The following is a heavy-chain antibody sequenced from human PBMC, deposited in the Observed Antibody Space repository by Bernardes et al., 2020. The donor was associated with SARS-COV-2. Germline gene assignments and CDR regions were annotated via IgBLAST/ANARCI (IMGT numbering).Heavy chain of an antibody. D-gene: IGHD6-13*01. J-gene: IGHJ3*02. V-gene: IGHV4-34*01. CDR3: ARCGSSWDAFDI. CDR2: INHSGST. Sequence: AESLSLTCAVYGGSFSGYYWSWIRQPPGKGLEWIGEINHSGSTNYNPSLKSRVTISVDTSKNQFSLKLSSVTAADTAVYYCARCGSSWDAFDIWGQGTMVTVSS. CDR1: GGSFSGYY.